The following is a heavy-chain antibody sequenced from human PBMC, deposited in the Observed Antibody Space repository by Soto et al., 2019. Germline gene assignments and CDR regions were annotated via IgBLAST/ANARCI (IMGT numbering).Heavy chain of an antibody. CDR2: IWYDGSNK. Sequence: PGGSLRLSCAASGFTFSSYGMHWVRQAPGKGLEWVAVIWYDGSNKYYADSVKGRFTISRDNSKNTLYLQMNSLRAEDTAVYYCARGSHYYDSNNCFDPWGQGTLVTVSS. D-gene: IGHD3-22*01. J-gene: IGHJ5*02. CDR1: GFTFSSYG. V-gene: IGHV3-33*01. CDR3: ARGSHYYDSNNCFDP.